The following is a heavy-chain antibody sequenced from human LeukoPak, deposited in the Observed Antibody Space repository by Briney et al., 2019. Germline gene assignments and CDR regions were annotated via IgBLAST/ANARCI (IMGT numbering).Heavy chain of an antibody. CDR3: ARQSGYSLWGTFDI. D-gene: IGHD3-9*01. CDR2: FYPGDSES. Sequence: GESLKISCKGSGYRFSNYWIAWVRQMPGKGLECMGIFYPGDSESRYSPSFQGQVTISADKSINTAYLQWSSLKASDTAMYFCARQSGYSLWGTFDIWGQGTVVTVSS. V-gene: IGHV5-51*01. J-gene: IGHJ3*02. CDR1: GYRFSNYW.